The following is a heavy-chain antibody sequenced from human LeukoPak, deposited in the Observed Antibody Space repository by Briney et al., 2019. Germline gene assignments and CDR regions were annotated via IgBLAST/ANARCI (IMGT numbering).Heavy chain of an antibody. J-gene: IGHJ6*02. CDR2: ISWNSGSI. V-gene: IGHV3-9*01. CDR3: AKDTTTVTTDGMDV. D-gene: IGHD4-17*01. CDR1: GFTFDDYA. Sequence: GGSLRLSCAASGFTFDDYAMHWARQAPGKGLEWVSGISWNSGSIGYADSVKGRFTISRDNPKNSLYLQMNSLRAEDTAWYYCAKDTTTVTTDGMDVWGQGTTVTVSS.